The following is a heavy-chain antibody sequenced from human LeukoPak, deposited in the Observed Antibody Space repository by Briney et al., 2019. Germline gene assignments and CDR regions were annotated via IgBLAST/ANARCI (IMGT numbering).Heavy chain of an antibody. V-gene: IGHV4-39*07. CDR1: GGSIYSSNSY. D-gene: IGHD5-18*01. J-gene: IGHJ4*02. CDR3: ARVGSPEPLSAVQLWLLGSFDY. CDR2: IFYGGST. Sequence: SETLSLTCTVSGGSIYSSNSYWAWIRQPPGKGLEWIGSIFYGGSTFYNPSLKRRVTISVDTSKNQFSLKLSSVTAADTAVYYCARVGSPEPLSAVQLWLLGSFDYWGQGTLVTVSS.